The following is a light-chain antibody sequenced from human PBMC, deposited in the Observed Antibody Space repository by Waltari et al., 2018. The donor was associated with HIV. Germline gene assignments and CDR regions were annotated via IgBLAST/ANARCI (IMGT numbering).Light chain of an antibody. V-gene: IGLV2-8*01. Sequence: QSALTQPPSASGSPGQSVTISCTGTSSDVGGYNYVSLYQQHPGKAPKLMIYEVSKRPSGVPDRFSGSKSGNTASLTVSGLQAEDEADYYCSSYAGSNNLGVVFGGGTKLTVL. CDR3: SSYAGSNNLGVV. J-gene: IGLJ2*01. CDR2: EVS. CDR1: SSDVGGYNY.